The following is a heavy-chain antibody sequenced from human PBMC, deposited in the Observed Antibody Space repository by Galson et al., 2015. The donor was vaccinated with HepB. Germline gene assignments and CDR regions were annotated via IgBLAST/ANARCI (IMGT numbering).Heavy chain of an antibody. Sequence: ETLSLTCAVYGGSFSGYYWSWIRQPPGKGLEWIGEINHSRSTNYNPSLKSRVTISVDTSKNQFSLKLSSVTAADTAVYYCARVPEGSSGWGLNYYYYYGMDVWGQGTTVTVSS. CDR2: INHSRST. D-gene: IGHD6-19*01. J-gene: IGHJ6*02. CDR1: GGSFSGYY. CDR3: ARVPEGSSGWGLNYYYYYGMDV. V-gene: IGHV4-34*01.